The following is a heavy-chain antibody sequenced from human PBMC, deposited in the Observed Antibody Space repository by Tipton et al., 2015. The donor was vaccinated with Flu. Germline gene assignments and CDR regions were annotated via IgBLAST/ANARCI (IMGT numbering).Heavy chain of an antibody. CDR2: IGTAGDT. D-gene: IGHD2-15*01. CDR1: GFTFNRYD. V-gene: IGHV3-13*01. Sequence: GSLRLSCAASGFTFNRYDMHWVRQAPGKGLEWVSAIGTAGDTYYSGSVKGRFTISRENAKNSFYLQMNSLRAGDTAVYYCARPSLGDCSGDNCTPEEVSEDWYFDLWGRGTLVTVSS. J-gene: IGHJ2*01. CDR3: ARPSLGDCSGDNCTPEEVSEDWYFDL.